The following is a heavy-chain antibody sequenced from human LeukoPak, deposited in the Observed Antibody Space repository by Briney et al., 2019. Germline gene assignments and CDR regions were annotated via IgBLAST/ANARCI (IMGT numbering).Heavy chain of an antibody. CDR1: GFTFSSYG. D-gene: IGHD6-13*01. V-gene: IGHV3-30*18. J-gene: IGHJ4*02. CDR2: ISYDGSDK. CDR3: AKDMGIAAAGTLDY. Sequence: GGSLRLSCAASGFTFSSYGMHWVRQAPGKGLEWVAAISYDGSDKYYVDSVKGRFTISRDNPKGTLYLQMNSLRAEDTALYYCAKDMGIAAAGTLDYWGQGTLVTVSS.